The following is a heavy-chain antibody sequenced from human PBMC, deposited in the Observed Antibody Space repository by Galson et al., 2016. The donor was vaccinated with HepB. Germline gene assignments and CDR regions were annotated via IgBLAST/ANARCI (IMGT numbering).Heavy chain of an antibody. J-gene: IGHJ5*02. D-gene: IGHD3-3*01. CDR2: SIPLFGSA. Sequence: SVKVSCKASGGSFNNYTFSWVRQAPGQGLEWMGTSIPLFGSAHYAQRVQGRVTITADVSTNTSYMELSSLRSEDTAVYYCATQVVSRFGVVIKNWFDPWGQGTQVTVSS. CDR1: GGSFNNYT. V-gene: IGHV1-69*13. CDR3: ATQVVSRFGVVIKNWFDP.